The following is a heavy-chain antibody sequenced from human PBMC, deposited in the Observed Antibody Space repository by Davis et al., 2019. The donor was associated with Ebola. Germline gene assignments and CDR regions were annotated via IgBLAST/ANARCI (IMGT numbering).Heavy chain of an antibody. CDR2: IYDHST. CDR1: GFTVSSNH. Sequence: GESLNTPCAAPGFTVSSNHMSWVRQAPGKGLEWVSVIYDHSTAYADSVRGRFIISRDKSNNTLYLEMNSLRVDDTAVYYCATTQWLREFDNWGQGTLVTVSS. V-gene: IGHV3-53*05. J-gene: IGHJ4*02. CDR3: ATTQWLREFDN. D-gene: IGHD6-19*01.